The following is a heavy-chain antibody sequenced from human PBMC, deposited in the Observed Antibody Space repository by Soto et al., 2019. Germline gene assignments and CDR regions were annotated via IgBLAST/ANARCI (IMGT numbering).Heavy chain of an antibody. Sequence: PGGSLRLSCAASGFTLSGYAMDWVRQAPGKGLEYVSGISSNGVGTYYANSVQGRFTISRDNSKNTLYLQMNSLRPEDTAVYYCAKESVVAGYSSGWYVILSFHASLNFDYCGQGTLLTVSS. CDR1: GFTLSGYA. J-gene: IGHJ4*02. CDR2: ISSNGVGT. CDR3: AKESVVAGYSSGWYVILSFHASLNFDY. V-gene: IGHV3-64*01. D-gene: IGHD6-19*01.